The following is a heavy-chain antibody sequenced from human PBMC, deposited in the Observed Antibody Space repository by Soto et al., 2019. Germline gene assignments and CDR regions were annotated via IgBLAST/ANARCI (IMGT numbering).Heavy chain of an antibody. CDR1: GYSFTSYW. J-gene: IGHJ3*02. CDR3: ARPYSARYCTNGVCYRDAFDI. Sequence: GESLKISCKGSGYSFTSYWIGWVRQMPGKGLEWMGSIYPGDSDTSYSPSFQGQVTISADKYISTAYLEWSSMKASDTAMYYCARPYSARYCTNGVCYRDAFDIWGQGTMVTVS. V-gene: IGHV5-51*01. CDR2: IYPGDSDT. D-gene: IGHD2-8*01.